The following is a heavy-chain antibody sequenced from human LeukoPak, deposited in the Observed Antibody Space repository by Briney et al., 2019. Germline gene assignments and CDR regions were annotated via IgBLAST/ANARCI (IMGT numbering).Heavy chain of an antibody. D-gene: IGHD3-22*01. J-gene: IGHJ4*02. CDR3: ARDSNYYDSSGYYSNFDY. CDR1: GFTVSSNY. Sequence: GGSLRLSCAASGFTVSSNYMSWVRQAPGKGLEWVSVIYSGGSTYYADSVKGRFTISRDNAKNSLYLQMNSLRAEDTAVYYCARDSNYYDSSGYYSNFDYWGQGTLVTVSS. V-gene: IGHV3-53*01. CDR2: IYSGGST.